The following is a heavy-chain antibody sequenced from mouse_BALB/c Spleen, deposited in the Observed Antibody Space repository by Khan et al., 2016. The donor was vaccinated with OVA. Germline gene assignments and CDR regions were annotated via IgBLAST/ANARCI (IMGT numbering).Heavy chain of an antibody. Sequence: QVQLQQSGAELARPGASVKLSCKASGYTFTDYYINWVKQRTGQALEWIGELYPGSVDTYYKEKFKDKATLVADKSSTPAYMQLSSLTTEDSAVYFCARRNYFGYTLAYWGQGTLVTVSA. J-gene: IGHJ3*01. CDR1: GYTFTDYY. V-gene: IGHV1-77*01. CDR2: LYPGSVDT. CDR3: ARRNYFGYTLAY. D-gene: IGHD1-2*01.